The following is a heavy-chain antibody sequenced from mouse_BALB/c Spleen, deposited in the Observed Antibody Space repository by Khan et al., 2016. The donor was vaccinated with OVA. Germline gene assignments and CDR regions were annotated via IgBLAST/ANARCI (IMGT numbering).Heavy chain of an antibody. CDR2: INPNNGDT. CDR3: TRSGYGTFAY. J-gene: IGHJ3*01. D-gene: IGHD2-1*01. CDR1: GYIFTSYY. V-gene: IGHV1S81*02. Sequence: QVQLQQSGAELMKPGASVRLSCKASGYIFTSYYMYWVKQRPGQGHEWIGEINPNNGDTNFNEKFKSKATLTVDKSSSTAYMQFSCLTTEDSAVYYCTRSGYGTFAYWGQGTLVTVSA.